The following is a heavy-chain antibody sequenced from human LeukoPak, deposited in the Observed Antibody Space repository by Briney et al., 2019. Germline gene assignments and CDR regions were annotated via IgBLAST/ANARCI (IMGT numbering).Heavy chain of an antibody. CDR2: IYSGGST. V-gene: IGHV3-53*01. Sequence: PGGSLRLSCAASGFTVSSNYMSWVRQAPGKGLEWVSVIYSGGSTYYADSVKGRFTISRDNAKNSLYLQMNSLRAEDTAVYYCARAVGAGYCSSTSCYINWFDPWGQGTLVTVSS. CDR3: ARAVGAGYCSSTSCYINWFDP. CDR1: GFTVSSNY. D-gene: IGHD2-2*03. J-gene: IGHJ5*02.